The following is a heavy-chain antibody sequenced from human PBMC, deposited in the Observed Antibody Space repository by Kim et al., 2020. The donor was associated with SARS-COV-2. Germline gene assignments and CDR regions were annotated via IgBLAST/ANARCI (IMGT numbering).Heavy chain of an antibody. CDR3: ARGLGSGSYHYWYFDL. Sequence: SETLSLTCTVSGGPVSSGSYYWSWIRQPPGKGLEWMGYIYNSGSTSYTPSLWSRVTISLDTSKNQFSLNLTSVTAADTAVYYCARGLGSGSYHYWYFDLWGRGTLVTVSS. J-gene: IGHJ2*01. V-gene: IGHV4-61*01. CDR1: GGPVSSGSYY. CDR2: IYNSGST. D-gene: IGHD3-10*01.